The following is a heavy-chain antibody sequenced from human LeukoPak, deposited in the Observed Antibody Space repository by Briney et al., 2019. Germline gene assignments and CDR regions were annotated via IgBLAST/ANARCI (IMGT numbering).Heavy chain of an antibody. Sequence: GGSLRLSCAASGFTFSSYEMNWVRQAPGKGLEWVSYISSSGSTIYYADSVKGRFTISRDNSKNTLYLQMNSLRAEDTAVYYCARLGAYYGSPLDYWGQGTLVTVSS. D-gene: IGHD3-10*01. V-gene: IGHV3-48*03. CDR2: ISSSGSTI. CDR1: GFTFSSYE. CDR3: ARLGAYYGSPLDY. J-gene: IGHJ4*02.